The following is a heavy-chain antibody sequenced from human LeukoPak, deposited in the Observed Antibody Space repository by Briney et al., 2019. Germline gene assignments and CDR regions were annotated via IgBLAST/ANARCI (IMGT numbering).Heavy chain of an antibody. CDR3: AGWVYACVV. V-gene: IGHV3-7*01. CDR1: GFTFSNYW. J-gene: IGHJ3*01. Sequence: GGSLRLSCAASGFTFSNYWMAWVRQAPGKGLEWVAYMRQDGSEIYYVDSVKGRFIISRDNAKNSLYLQMNSLRAEDTAVYYCAGWVYACVVWGEKTLITVPS. CDR2: MRQDGSEI. D-gene: IGHD2-8*01.